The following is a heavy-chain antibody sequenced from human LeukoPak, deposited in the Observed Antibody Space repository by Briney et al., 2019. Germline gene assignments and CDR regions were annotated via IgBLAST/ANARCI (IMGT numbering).Heavy chain of an antibody. D-gene: IGHD4-17*01. CDR2: IYYSGST. CDR1: GGSISSYY. Sequence: TSSETLSLTCTVSGGSISSYYWSWIRQPPGKGLEWIGYIYYSGSTNYNPSLKSRVTISVDTSKNQFSLKLSSVTAAGTAVYYCARSDDYGDYYFDYWGQGTLVTVSP. CDR3: ARSDDYGDYYFDY. J-gene: IGHJ4*02. V-gene: IGHV4-59*08.